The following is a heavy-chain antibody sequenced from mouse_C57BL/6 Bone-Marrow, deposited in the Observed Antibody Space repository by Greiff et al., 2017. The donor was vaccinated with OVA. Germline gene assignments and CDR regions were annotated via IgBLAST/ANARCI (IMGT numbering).Heavy chain of an antibody. CDR1: GFTFSSYG. CDR3: ARHRGWLPPFDY. J-gene: IGHJ2*01. V-gene: IGHV5-6*01. CDR2: ISSGGSYT. Sequence: EVKVVESGGDLVKPGGSLKLSCAASGFTFSSYGMSWVRQTPDKRLEWVATISSGGSYTYYPDSVKGRFTISRDNAKNTLYLQMSSLKSEDTAMYYCARHRGWLPPFDYWGQGTTLTVSS. D-gene: IGHD2-3*01.